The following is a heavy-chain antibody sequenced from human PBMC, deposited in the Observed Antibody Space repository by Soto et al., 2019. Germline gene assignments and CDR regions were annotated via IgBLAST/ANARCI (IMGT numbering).Heavy chain of an antibody. CDR3: AREATSSGRAGTFDY. V-gene: IGHV3-30*04. Sequence: QVQLVESGGGVVQPGGSLRLSCAASGFALSNSPMHWVRQTPGKGLEWLAVISPDGDQQTYPDSVRGRFSISKDNSKNTLYLQLSSLRIEDTAVYSCAREATSSGRAGTFDYWGQGTLVTVSS. CDR1: GFALSNSP. J-gene: IGHJ4*02. D-gene: IGHD6-19*01. CDR2: ISPDGDQQ.